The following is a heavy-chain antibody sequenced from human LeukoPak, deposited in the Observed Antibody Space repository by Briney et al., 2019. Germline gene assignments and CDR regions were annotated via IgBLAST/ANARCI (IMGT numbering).Heavy chain of an antibody. CDR2: INHSGST. CDR1: GGSFSGYY. D-gene: IGHD2-2*01. CDR3: AAHPDLYCSSTSCPVDY. Sequence: PSETLSLTCAVYGGSFSGYYWSWIRQPPGKGLEWIGEINHSGSTNYNPSLQSRVTISVDTSKNQFSLKLSSVTAADTAVYYCAAHPDLYCSSTSCPVDYWGQGTLVTVSS. J-gene: IGHJ4*02. V-gene: IGHV4-34*01.